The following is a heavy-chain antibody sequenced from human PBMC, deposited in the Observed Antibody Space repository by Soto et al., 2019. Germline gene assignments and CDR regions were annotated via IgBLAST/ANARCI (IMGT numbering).Heavy chain of an antibody. CDR3: AKVLGLRFLEWDY. Sequence: GGSLRLSCEASGLTFKNYVMSWVRQTPGKGLEGVSAISSGGSTYYADSVKGRFTISRDNSKNTLYLQMNSLRAEDTAVYYCAKVLGLRFLEWDYWGQGTLVTVSS. V-gene: IGHV3-23*01. J-gene: IGHJ4*02. D-gene: IGHD3-3*01. CDR1: GLTFKNYV. CDR2: ISSGGST.